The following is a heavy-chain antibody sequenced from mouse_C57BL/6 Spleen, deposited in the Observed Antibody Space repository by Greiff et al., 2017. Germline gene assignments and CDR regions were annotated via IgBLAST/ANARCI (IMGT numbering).Heavy chain of an antibody. J-gene: IGHJ2*01. CDR2: INPSNGGT. CDR1: GYTFTSYW. D-gene: IGHD1-1*01. CDR3: ERGVTAVVGYFDD. Sequence: QVQLQQPGTELVQPGASVKLSCKASGYTFTSYWMHWVRQRPGQGLEWIGNINPSNGGTNYNETFKSKDTLTVDKSTSTAYMQLSRRKSEDSAVYYCERGVTAVVGYFDDWGKGTTLTVSS. V-gene: IGHV1-53*01.